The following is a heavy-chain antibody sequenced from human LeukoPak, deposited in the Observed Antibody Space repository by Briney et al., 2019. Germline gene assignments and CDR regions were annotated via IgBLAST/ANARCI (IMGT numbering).Heavy chain of an antibody. D-gene: IGHD6-13*01. CDR3: AKEAAAGYFDY. V-gene: IGHV3-9*01. J-gene: IGHJ4*02. CDR2: ISWNSGSI. Sequence: GRSLRLSCAASGFTFDDYAMPWVRQAPGKGLEWVSGISWNSGSIGYADSVKGRFTISRDNAKNSLYLQMNSLKAEDTALYYCAKEAAAGYFDYWGQGTLVTVSS. CDR1: GFTFDDYA.